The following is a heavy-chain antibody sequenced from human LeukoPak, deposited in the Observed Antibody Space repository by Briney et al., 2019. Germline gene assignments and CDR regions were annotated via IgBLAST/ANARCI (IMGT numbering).Heavy chain of an antibody. Sequence: SQTLSLTCTVSGGSISSGSYYWSWIRQPAGKGLEWIGRIYTSGSTNYNPSLKSRVTISVDTSKNQFSLKLSSVTAADTAVYYCARTIWLPYYFDYWGQGTLVTVSS. J-gene: IGHJ4*02. CDR2: IYTSGST. CDR1: GGSISSGSYY. CDR3: ARTIWLPYYFDY. V-gene: IGHV4-61*02. D-gene: IGHD5-24*01.